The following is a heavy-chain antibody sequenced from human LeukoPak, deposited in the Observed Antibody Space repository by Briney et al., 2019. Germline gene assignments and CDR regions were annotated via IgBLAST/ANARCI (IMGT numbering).Heavy chain of an antibody. CDR1: EFSNTA. CDR2: ISGSGGST. D-gene: IGHD1-26*01. V-gene: IGHV3-23*01. Sequence: PGGSLRLSCVASEFSNTAMTWVCQAPGKGLEWVSAISGSGGSTYYADSVKGRFTISRDNSKNTLYLQMNSLRAEDTAVYYCAKVLVGATFYFDYWGQGTLVTVSS. CDR3: AKVLVGATFYFDY. J-gene: IGHJ4*02.